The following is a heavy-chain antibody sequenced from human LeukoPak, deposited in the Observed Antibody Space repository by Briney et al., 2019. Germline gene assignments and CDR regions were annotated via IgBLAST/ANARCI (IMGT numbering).Heavy chain of an antibody. CDR1: GGSLSSGSYY. V-gene: IGHV4-61*02. J-gene: IGHJ3*02. D-gene: IGHD6-19*01. CDR3: ARDRLGSGWYLDAFDI. Sequence: SQTLSLTCTVSGGSLSSGSYYWSWIRQPAGKGLEWIGRIYTSGSTNYNPSLKSRVTISVDTSKNQFSLKLSSVTAADTAVYYCARDRLGSGWYLDAFDIWGQGTMVTVSS. CDR2: IYTSGST.